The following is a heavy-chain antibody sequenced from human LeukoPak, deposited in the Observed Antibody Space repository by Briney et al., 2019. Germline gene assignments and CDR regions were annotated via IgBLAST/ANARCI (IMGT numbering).Heavy chain of an antibody. Sequence: GAPVKVSCKASGGTFSSYAISWVRQAPGQGLEWMGGIIPIFGTANYAQKFQGRVTITADESTSTAYMELSSLRSEDTAVYYCARRWLQFQRNWFDPWGQGTLVTVSS. J-gene: IGHJ5*02. CDR1: GGTFSSYA. D-gene: IGHD5-24*01. CDR2: IIPIFGTA. V-gene: IGHV1-69*01. CDR3: ARRWLQFQRNWFDP.